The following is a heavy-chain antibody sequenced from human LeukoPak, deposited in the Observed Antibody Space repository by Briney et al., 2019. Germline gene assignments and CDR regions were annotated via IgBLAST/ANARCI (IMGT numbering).Heavy chain of an antibody. CDR2: ISGSGGST. D-gene: IGHD5-24*01. J-gene: IGHJ4*02. CDR1: GFTFSSYA. CDR3: AKTRRDGYNYLDY. Sequence: GGSLRLSCAASGFTFSSYAMSWVRQAPGKGLEWVSAISGSGGSTYYADSVKGRFTISRDNSKNTLYLQMNGLRAEDTAVYYCAKTRRDGYNYLDYWGQGTLVTVSS. V-gene: IGHV3-23*01.